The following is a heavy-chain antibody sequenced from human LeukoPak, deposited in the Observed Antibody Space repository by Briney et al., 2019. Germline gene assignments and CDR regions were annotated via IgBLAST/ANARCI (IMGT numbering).Heavy chain of an antibody. Sequence: PSETLSLTCSVSGASINSYYWSWVRQAPGKGLEWVSIMYSGGSTYYADSVKGRFSISRDNSKNTLYLHMNSLRADDTAVYYCARGHTELGYWGQGTLVTVSS. CDR2: MYSGGST. V-gene: IGHV3-66*01. CDR1: GASINSYY. D-gene: IGHD1-14*01. CDR3: ARGHTELGY. J-gene: IGHJ4*02.